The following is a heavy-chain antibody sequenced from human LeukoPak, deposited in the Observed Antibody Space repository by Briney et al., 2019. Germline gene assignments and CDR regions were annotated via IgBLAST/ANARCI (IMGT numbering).Heavy chain of an antibody. V-gene: IGHV3-53*01. J-gene: IGHJ4*02. CDR1: GFTVSTNY. D-gene: IGHD1-26*01. CDR3: ARCKGIPFSGSYDY. Sequence: GGSLRLSCAASGFTVSTNYMSWVRQAPGKGLEWVSVIYRGGSTYYADSVKGRFNISRDNSKNTLYLQMNSLRVEDTAVYYCARCKGIPFSGSYDYWGQGTLVTVSS. CDR2: IYRGGST.